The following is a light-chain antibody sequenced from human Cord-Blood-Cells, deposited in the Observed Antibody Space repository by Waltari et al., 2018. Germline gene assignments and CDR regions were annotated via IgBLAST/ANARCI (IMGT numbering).Light chain of an antibody. V-gene: IGKV3-11*01. CDR1: QSVSSY. J-gene: IGKJ4*01. CDR3: QQRSNWLT. CDR2: DAS. Sequence: EIVLTQSPATLLLSPGDRATRSCRASQSVSSYLAWYQQKPCQAPRLLIYDASNRATGIPARFSGSGSGTDFTLTISSLEPEDFAVYYCQQRSNWLTFGGGTKVEIK.